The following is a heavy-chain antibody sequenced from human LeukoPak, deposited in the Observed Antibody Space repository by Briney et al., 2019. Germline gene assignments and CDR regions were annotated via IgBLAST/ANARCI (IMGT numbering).Heavy chain of an antibody. CDR2: IKQDGSEK. CDR3: ARVGATIEYFDY. V-gene: IGHV3-7*01. CDR1: GFTFSSYS. J-gene: IGHJ4*02. D-gene: IGHD5-12*01. Sequence: PGGSLRLSCAASGFTFSSYSMNWVRQAPGKGLEWVANIKQDGSEKYYVDSVKGRFTIFRDNTKNSLYLQMNSLRAEDTAVYYCARVGATIEYFDYWGQGSLVTVSS.